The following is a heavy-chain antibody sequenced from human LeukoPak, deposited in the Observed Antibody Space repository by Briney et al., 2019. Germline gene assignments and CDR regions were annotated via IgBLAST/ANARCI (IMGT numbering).Heavy chain of an antibody. CDR2: ISGSGDTT. V-gene: IGHV3-23*01. CDR3: AKSQRNDQQVVQRIDY. D-gene: IGHD2-2*01. J-gene: IGHJ4*02. CDR1: RFTFSTYA. Sequence: GGSLRLSCTASRFTFSTYAMSWVRQAPGKGLEWVSSISGSGDTTYYTGSVKGRFTISRDNSKDALYLQMSSLRAEDTAVYYCAKSQRNDQQVVQRIDYWGQGTLVTVSS.